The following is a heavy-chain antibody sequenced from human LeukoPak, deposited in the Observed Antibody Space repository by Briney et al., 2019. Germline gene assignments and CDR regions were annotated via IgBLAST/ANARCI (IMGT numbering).Heavy chain of an antibody. CDR1: GGSIHTNY. V-gene: IGHV4-59*01. D-gene: IGHD3-16*01. CDR2: IRSSGST. CDR3: ARDVTPATL. Sequence: SETLSLTCTVSGGSIHTNYWSWIRQPPGKGLEWIGYIRSSGSTNYNPSLKSRVTISMDTSKNQFSLQLSSVTAADTAVYYCARDVTPATLWGQGTLATVSS. J-gene: IGHJ4*02.